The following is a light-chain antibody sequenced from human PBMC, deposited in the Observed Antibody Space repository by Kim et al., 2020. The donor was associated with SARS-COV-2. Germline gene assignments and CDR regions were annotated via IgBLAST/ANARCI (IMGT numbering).Light chain of an antibody. J-gene: IGKJ1*01. Sequence: LSPGERATLSCRASQSVSSLAWYQQEPGQAPRLLIYGTSSRATGIPDRFSGSGSGTDFTLTISRLEPEDFAVYYCQEYDASPPWTFGQGTKVDIK. CDR3: QEYDASPPWT. CDR2: GTS. CDR1: QSVSS. V-gene: IGKV3-20*01.